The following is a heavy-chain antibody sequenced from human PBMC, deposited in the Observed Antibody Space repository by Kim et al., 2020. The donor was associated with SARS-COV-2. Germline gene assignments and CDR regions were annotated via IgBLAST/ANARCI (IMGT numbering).Heavy chain of an antibody. CDR3: ARSLFGWSVGYFDS. Sequence: ASVKVSCKASGYTLASYAMHWVRQAPGQRLEWMGWINAGNGHTNYLQKFQGRVTINRDTSASTVYMGLSSLTSEETAVYYCARSLFGWSVGYFDSWGQGTQVTVSS. J-gene: IGHJ5*01. V-gene: IGHV1-3*01. CDR1: GYTLASYA. CDR2: INAGNGHT. D-gene: IGHD6-19*01.